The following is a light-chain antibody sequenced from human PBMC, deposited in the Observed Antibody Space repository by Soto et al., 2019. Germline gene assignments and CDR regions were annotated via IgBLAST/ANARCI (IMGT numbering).Light chain of an antibody. CDR2: GAS. CDR3: QQYGGSGPIT. V-gene: IGKV3-20*01. CDR1: QTLRRTY. Sequence: IVFTQSPATLSLSPLEISTLSCRASQTLRRTYIAWYQQKPGQAPRVLIYGASKRATGIPDRFSGSGSGTDFTLTISRVEPEDFAVYCCQQYGGSGPITFGQGTRLEIK. J-gene: IGKJ5*01.